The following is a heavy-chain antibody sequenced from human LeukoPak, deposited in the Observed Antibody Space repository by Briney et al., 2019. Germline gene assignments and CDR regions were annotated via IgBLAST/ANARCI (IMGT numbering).Heavy chain of an antibody. CDR3: ARERIAEVVGAFDI. D-gene: IGHD6-13*01. V-gene: IGHV4-59*01. CDR2: IYYSGST. CDR1: GGSISSYY. Sequence: PSETLSLTCTVSGGSISSYYWSWIRQPPGKGLEWIGYIYYSGSTNYNPSLKSRVTISVDTSKNQFSLKLSSVTAADTAVYYCARERIAEVVGAFDIWGQGTMVTVSS. J-gene: IGHJ3*02.